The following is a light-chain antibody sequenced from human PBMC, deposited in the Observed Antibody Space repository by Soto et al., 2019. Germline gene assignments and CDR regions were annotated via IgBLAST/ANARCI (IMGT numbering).Light chain of an antibody. CDR3: QQYHDWPLT. Sequence: EIVMTQSPATLSVSPGERATLSCRASQSVNSNLAWYQQKPGQAPRLLISGAPTRATGIPARFSGRKSGTEFTLTISSLQSEDFALYYCQQYHDWPLTFGGGTKVEIK. J-gene: IGKJ4*01. CDR2: GAP. CDR1: QSVNSN. V-gene: IGKV3-15*01.